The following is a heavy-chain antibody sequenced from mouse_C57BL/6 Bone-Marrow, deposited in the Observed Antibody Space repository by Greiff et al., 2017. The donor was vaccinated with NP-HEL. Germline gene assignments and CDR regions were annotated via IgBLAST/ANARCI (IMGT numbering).Heavy chain of an antibody. CDR3: ARRPPWFAY. V-gene: IGHV1-81*01. J-gene: IGHJ3*01. Sequence: VQLVESGAELARPGASVKLSCKASGYTFTSYGISWVKQRTGQGLEWIGEIYPRSGNTYYNEKFKGKATLTADKSSSTAYMELRSLTSEDSAVYFCARRPPWFAYWGQGTLVTVSA. CDR2: IYPRSGNT. CDR1: GYTFTSYG.